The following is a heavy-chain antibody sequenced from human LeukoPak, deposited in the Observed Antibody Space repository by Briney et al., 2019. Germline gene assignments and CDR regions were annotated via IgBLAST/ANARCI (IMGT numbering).Heavy chain of an antibody. D-gene: IGHD3-16*02. CDR3: ATAGGTAVLPLYDYVWGSYRHQSQYYFDY. CDR1: GYTFTGYY. Sequence: ASVKVSCKASGYTFTGYYMHWVRQAPGQGLEWMGWINPNSGGTNYAQKFQGRVTMTRDTSSSTAYMELSRLRSEDTAVYYCATAGGTAVLPLYDYVWGSYRHQSQYYFDYWGQGTLVTVSS. CDR2: INPNSGGT. V-gene: IGHV1-2*02. J-gene: IGHJ4*02.